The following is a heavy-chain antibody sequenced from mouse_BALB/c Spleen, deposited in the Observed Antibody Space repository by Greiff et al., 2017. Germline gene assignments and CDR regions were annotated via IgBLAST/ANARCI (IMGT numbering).Heavy chain of an antibody. Sequence: EVKVVESGGGLVKPGGSLKLSCAASGFTFSDYYMYWVRQTPEKRLEWVATISDGGSYTYYPDSVKGRFTISRDNAKNNLYLQMSSLKSEDTAMYYCARGEYGNYVRGAMDYWGQGTSVTVSS. CDR1: GFTFSDYY. V-gene: IGHV5-4*02. CDR3: ARGEYGNYVRGAMDY. J-gene: IGHJ4*01. CDR2: ISDGGSYT. D-gene: IGHD2-10*02.